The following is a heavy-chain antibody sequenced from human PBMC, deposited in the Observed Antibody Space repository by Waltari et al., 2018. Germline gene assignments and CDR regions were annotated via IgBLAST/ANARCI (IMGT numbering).Heavy chain of an antibody. J-gene: IGHJ4*02. CDR1: GGSFSGYY. D-gene: IGHD3-3*01. Sequence: QVQLQQWGAGLLKPSETLSLTCAVYGGSFSGYYWSWIRQPPGKGLEWIGEIKHSGSTKHTPSLKSRVPISVDTSHNQFSLKLSSVTAADTAVYYCAREPYYDFWSGYYPYYFDYWGQGTLVTVSS. V-gene: IGHV4-34*01. CDR3: AREPYYDFWSGYYPYYFDY. CDR2: IKHSGST.